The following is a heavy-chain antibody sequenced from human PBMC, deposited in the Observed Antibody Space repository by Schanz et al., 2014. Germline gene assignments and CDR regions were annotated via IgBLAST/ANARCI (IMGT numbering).Heavy chain of an antibody. CDR2: ISGSGGDT. D-gene: IGHD2-8*01. CDR1: GFSFSIFA. J-gene: IGHJ6*02. V-gene: IGHV3-23*04. CDR3: ARAGCINGACKYGMDV. Sequence: EVQLVESGGALVQPGRSLRLSCAASGFSFSIFAMTWVRQAPGQGLEWVSTISGSGGDTYPADSVKGRFTISRDNAKNSLYLQMNSLRAEDTAVYYCARAGCINGACKYGMDVWGQGTTVTGSS.